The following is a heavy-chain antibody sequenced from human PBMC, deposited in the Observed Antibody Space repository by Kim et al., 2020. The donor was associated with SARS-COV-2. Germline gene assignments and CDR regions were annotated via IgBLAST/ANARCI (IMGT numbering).Heavy chain of an antibody. CDR3: ARELAVVVTGTMDV. D-gene: IGHD2-21*02. J-gene: IGHJ6*02. V-gene: IGHV1-46*01. Sequence: AQNFQGQVAMTRNTSTSTVYMELSSLRSEDTAVYYCARELAVVVTGTMDVWGQGTTVTVSS.